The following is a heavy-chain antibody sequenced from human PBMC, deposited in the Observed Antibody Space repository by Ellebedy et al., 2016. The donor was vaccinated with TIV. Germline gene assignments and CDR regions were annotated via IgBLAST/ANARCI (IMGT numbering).Heavy chain of an antibody. V-gene: IGHV4-34*01. D-gene: IGHD6-13*01. CDR2: INHSGST. CDR3: ARDNYRYSSSWYWFDP. Sequence: SETLSLTXTVYGGSFSGYYWSWIRQPPGKGLEWIGEINHSGSTNYNPSLKSRVTISVDTSKNQFSLNLGSVTAADTAVYYCARDNYRYSSSWYWFDPWGQGTLVTVSS. J-gene: IGHJ5*02. CDR1: GGSFSGYY.